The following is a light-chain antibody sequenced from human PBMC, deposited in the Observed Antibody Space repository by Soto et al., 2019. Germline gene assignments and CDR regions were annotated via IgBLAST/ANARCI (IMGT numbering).Light chain of an antibody. CDR1: ETVTGKY. CDR3: QQYSSPPQT. V-gene: IGKV3-20*01. CDR2: AAS. J-gene: IGKJ1*01. Sequence: EIVLTQSPGTLSLSPADRATLSCRASETVTGKYLAWYQQKVGQAPRLLIFAASNRATGIPDRFSGSGSGTDFTLTISRLEPEDFAMYFCQQYSSPPQTFGQGTTGEIK.